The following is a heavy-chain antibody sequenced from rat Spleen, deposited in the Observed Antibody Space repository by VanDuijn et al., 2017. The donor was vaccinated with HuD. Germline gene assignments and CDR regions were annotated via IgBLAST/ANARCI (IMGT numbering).Heavy chain of an antibody. CDR1: GYSITSSYR. J-gene: IGHJ4*01. CDR3: ARWDYYDGTYGVMDA. D-gene: IGHD1-12*02. V-gene: IGHV3-3*01. Sequence: EVQLQESGPGLVKPSQSLSLTCSVTGYSITSSYRWNWIRKFPGNKLEWMGYINGAGSTNYNPSLKSRISITRDTSKNQVFLQVNSVITEDTATYYCARWDYYDGTYGVMDAWGQGASVTVSS. CDR2: INGAGST.